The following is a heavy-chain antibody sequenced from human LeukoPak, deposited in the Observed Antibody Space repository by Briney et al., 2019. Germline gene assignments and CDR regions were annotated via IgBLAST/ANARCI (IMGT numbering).Heavy chain of an antibody. J-gene: IGHJ4*02. D-gene: IGHD5-12*01. CDR1: GGSFSEDSLY. V-gene: IGHV4-34*01. CDR3: ARGNYLVAAGYFDY. Sequence: SETLSLTCAVYGGSFSEDSLYWSWIRQSPGKGLEWIGEIKHSGNTNYNPSLESRVTMSVYTSKKEFSLRLSSVTAADTAVYYCARGNYLVAAGYFDYWGQGTLVTVSS. CDR2: IKHSGNT.